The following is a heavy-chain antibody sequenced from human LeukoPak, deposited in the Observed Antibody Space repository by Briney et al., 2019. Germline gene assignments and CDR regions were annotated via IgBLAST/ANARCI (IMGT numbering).Heavy chain of an antibody. CDR2: IYSGGST. Sequence: GGSLRLSCAASGFTVSSNYMSWVRQAPGKGLEWVSVIYSGGSTYYADSVKGRFTISRDNSKNTLYPQMNSLRAEDTAVYYCARPYSSGWYGDYWGQGTLVTVSS. CDR3: ARPYSSGWYGDY. V-gene: IGHV3-66*04. J-gene: IGHJ4*02. CDR1: GFTVSSNY. D-gene: IGHD6-19*01.